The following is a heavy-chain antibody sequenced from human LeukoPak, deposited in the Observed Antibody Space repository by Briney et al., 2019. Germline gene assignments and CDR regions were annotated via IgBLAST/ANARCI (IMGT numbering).Heavy chain of an antibody. CDR3: ARATVYSSSWYGRDAFDI. V-gene: IGHV3-21*01. CDR2: ISSSSSYI. J-gene: IGHJ3*02. CDR1: GFTFSSYS. D-gene: IGHD6-13*01. Sequence: GGSLRLSCAASGFTFSSYSMNWVRQAPGKGLEGVSSISSSSSYIYYADSVKGRFTISRDNAKNSLYPQMNSLRAEDTAVYYCARATVYSSSWYGRDAFDIWGQGTMVTVSS.